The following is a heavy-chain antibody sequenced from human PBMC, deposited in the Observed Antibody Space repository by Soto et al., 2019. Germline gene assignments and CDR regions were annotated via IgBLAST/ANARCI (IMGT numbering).Heavy chain of an antibody. Sequence: QVQLVESGGGVVQPGRSLRLSCAASGFTFSSYAMHWVRQAPGKGLEWVAVISYDGSNKYYADSVKGRFTISRDNSKNTLYLQMNSLRAEDTAVYYCARVPHMFPSFGGMDVWGQGTTVTVSS. CDR2: ISYDGSNK. J-gene: IGHJ6*02. V-gene: IGHV3-30-3*01. CDR3: ARVPHMFPSFGGMDV. CDR1: GFTFSSYA. D-gene: IGHD3-10*02.